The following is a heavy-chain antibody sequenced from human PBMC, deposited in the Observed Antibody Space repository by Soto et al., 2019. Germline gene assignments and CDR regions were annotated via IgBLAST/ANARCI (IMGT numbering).Heavy chain of an antibody. CDR1: GFTFSSYA. CDR3: AKGATYDYIWGSYRYGPEVFDY. D-gene: IGHD3-16*02. V-gene: IGHV3-23*01. J-gene: IGHJ4*02. CDR2: ISGSGGST. Sequence: PGGSLRLSCAASGFTFSSYAMSWVRQAPGKGLEWVSAISGSGGSTYYADSVKGRFTISRDNSKNTLYLQMNSLRAEDTAVYYCAKGATYDYIWGSYRYGPEVFDYRGQGTLVTVSS.